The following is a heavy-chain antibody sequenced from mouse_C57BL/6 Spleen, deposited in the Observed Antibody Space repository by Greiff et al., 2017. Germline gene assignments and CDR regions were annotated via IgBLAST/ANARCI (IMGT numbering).Heavy chain of an antibody. V-gene: IGHV1-22*01. Sequence: EVKLMESGPELVKPGASVKMSCKASGYTFTDYNMHWVKQSHGKSLEWIGYINPNNGGTSYNQKFKGNATLTVNKSSSTAYMELRSLTSDDSAFYYCARGYSNLGYWGQGTTLTVSS. CDR1: GYTFTDYN. CDR2: INPNNGGT. CDR3: ARGYSNLGY. J-gene: IGHJ2*01. D-gene: IGHD2-5*01.